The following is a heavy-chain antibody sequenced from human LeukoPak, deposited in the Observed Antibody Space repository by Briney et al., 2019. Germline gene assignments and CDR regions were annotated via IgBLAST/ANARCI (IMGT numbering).Heavy chain of an antibody. J-gene: IGHJ4*02. CDR3: ARGSYDFWSGYYTAVDY. CDR1: GGSISSGSYY. V-gene: IGHV4-61*02. D-gene: IGHD3-3*01. CDR2: IYTSGST. Sequence: PSETLSLTCTVSGGSISSGSYYWSWIRQPAGKGLEWIGRIYTSGSTNYNPSLKSRVTISVDTSKNQVSLKLSSVTAADTAVYYCARGSYDFWSGYYTAVDYWGQGTLVTVSS.